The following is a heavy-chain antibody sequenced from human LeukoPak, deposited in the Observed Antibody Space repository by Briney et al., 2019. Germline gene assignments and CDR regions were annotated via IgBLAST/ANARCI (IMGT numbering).Heavy chain of an antibody. D-gene: IGHD5-18*01. V-gene: IGHV3-30*02. J-gene: IGHJ3*02. Sequence: GGSLRLSCAASGFTFSSYGMHWVRQAPGKGLEWVAFTRYDGSNKYYADSAKGRFTISRDNAKNSLYLQMNSLSAEDTAIYYCARGRAMAVFDAFDIWGQGTMVTVSS. CDR2: TRYDGSNK. CDR1: GFTFSSYG. CDR3: ARGRAMAVFDAFDI.